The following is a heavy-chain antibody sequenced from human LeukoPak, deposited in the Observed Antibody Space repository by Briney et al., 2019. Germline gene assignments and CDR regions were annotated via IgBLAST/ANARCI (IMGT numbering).Heavy chain of an antibody. V-gene: IGHV1-2*02. J-gene: IGHJ4*02. CDR3: ARDRWPFYDSSGSPLDY. D-gene: IGHD3-22*01. CDR2: INPNSGGT. Sequence: VASVKVSCKASGYTFTGYYMHWVRQAPGQGLEWMGWINPNSGGTNYAQKFQGRVTMTRDTSISTAYMELSRLRSDDTAVYYCARDRWPFYDSSGSPLDYWGQGTLVTVSS. CDR1: GYTFTGYY.